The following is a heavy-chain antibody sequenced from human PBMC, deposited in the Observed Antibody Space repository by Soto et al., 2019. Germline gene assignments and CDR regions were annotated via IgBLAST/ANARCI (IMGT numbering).Heavy chain of an antibody. V-gene: IGHV4-31*03. CDR3: ARDGPRYYYGMDV. Sequence: QVQLQESGPGLVKPSQTLSLTCTVSGGSISSGGYYWSWIRQHPGKGPEWIGYIYYSGSTYYNPSLKSRVTISVDTSKNQFSLKLSSVTAADTAVYYCARDGPRYYYGMDVWGQGTTVTVSS. CDR1: GGSISSGGYY. J-gene: IGHJ6*02. CDR2: IYYSGST.